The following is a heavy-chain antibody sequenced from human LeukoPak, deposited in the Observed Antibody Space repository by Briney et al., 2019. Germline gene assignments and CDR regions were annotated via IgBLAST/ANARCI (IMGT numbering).Heavy chain of an antibody. V-gene: IGHV1-8*01. D-gene: IGHD2-21*02. CDR2: MNPNSGNT. CDR3: ARDGLTFCGGDCYNDY. CDR1: GYTFTSYD. Sequence: ASVKVSCKASGYTFTSYDINWVRQATGQGLEWMGWMNPNSGNTGYAQKFQGRVTMTRDRSMSTAYMELSRLKSDDTAVYYCARDGLTFCGGDCYNDYWGQGTLVTVSS. J-gene: IGHJ4*02.